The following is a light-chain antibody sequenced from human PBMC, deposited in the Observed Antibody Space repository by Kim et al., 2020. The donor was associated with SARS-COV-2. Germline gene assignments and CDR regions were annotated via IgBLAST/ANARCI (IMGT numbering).Light chain of an antibody. CDR3: CSYAGSYTYV. V-gene: IGLV2-11*03. CDR1: SSDVGGYNY. Sequence: GQSVTNSSTGTSSDVGGYNYVSWCQQHPGKAPKLMIYDVSKRPSGVPDRFSGSKSGNTASLTISGLQAEDEADFYCCSYAGSYTYVFGTGTKVTVL. CDR2: DVS. J-gene: IGLJ1*01.